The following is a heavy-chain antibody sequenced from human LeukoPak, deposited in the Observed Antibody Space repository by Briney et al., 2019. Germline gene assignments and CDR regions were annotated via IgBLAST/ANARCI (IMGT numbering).Heavy chain of an antibody. Sequence: PSQTLSLTCTVPGGSISSGTNYWNWIRQPAGKELEWIGRLYSSGTTNYNPSLKSRVTVSVDTSKNQFSLNLSSVTAADTAVYYCARGLPIPQSIAVAVSPFDYWGQGTLVTVSS. CDR1: GGSISSGTNY. CDR2: LYSSGTT. V-gene: IGHV4-61*02. D-gene: IGHD6-19*01. J-gene: IGHJ4*02. CDR3: ARGLPIPQSIAVAVSPFDY.